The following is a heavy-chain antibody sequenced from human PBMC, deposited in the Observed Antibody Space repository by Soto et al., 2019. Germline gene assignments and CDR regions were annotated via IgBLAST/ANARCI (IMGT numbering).Heavy chain of an antibody. D-gene: IGHD2-8*01. CDR1: CGSVSNSNYY. V-gene: IGHV4-39*01. CDR2: VYYRGRS. Sequence: SETLSLTCTVSCGSVSNSNYYWGWIRQSPGKGLEWIGSVYYRGRSYSKSSVKSRVTISVDTSKNQFSLNLNSVTASDTAVYYCVSQRTSVLTQAYFDYWGPGALVTVSS. CDR3: VSQRTSVLTQAYFDY. J-gene: IGHJ4*02.